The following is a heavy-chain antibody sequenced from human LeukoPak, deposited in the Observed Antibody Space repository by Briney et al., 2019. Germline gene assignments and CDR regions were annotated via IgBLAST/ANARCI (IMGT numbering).Heavy chain of an antibody. V-gene: IGHV3-33*06. CDR2: IWYDGSNK. Sequence: GRSLRLSCAASGFTFSSYGMHWVRQAPGKGLEWVAVIWYDGSNKYYADSVKGRFTISRDNSKNTLYLQMNSLRAEDTAVYYCAKDHVAVAGIDYCGQGTLVTVSS. D-gene: IGHD6-19*01. J-gene: IGHJ4*02. CDR1: GFTFSSYG. CDR3: AKDHVAVAGIDY.